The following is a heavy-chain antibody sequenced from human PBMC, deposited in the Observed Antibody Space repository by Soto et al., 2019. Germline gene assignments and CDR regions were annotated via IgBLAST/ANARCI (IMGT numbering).Heavy chain of an antibody. Sequence: QVHLVQSGTEVKKPGSSVKVSCKTSGDTFSNYAISWVRQAPGQGLEWMGGIIPLFDSASYAQRSHDRVTITADKFKSTAYMELRSLTSEDTAIYYCAASTFQSGVTGYFHLGFWGQGTLVTVSS. CDR1: GDTFSNYA. D-gene: IGHD3-9*01. V-gene: IGHV1-69*06. CDR2: IIPLFDSA. CDR3: AASTFQSGVTGYFHLGF. J-gene: IGHJ4*02.